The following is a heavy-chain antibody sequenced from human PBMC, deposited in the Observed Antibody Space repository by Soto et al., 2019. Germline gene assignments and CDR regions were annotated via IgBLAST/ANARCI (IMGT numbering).Heavy chain of an antibody. V-gene: IGHV4-59*01. D-gene: IGHD6-13*01. CDR1: GGSISSYY. Sequence: SETLSLTCTVSGGSISSYYWSWIRQPPGKGLEWIGYIYYSGSTNYNPSLKSRVTISVDTSKNQFSLKLSSVTAADTAVYYCARVNVIAGYVDFDYWGQGTLVTVSS. J-gene: IGHJ4*02. CDR2: IYYSGST. CDR3: ARVNVIAGYVDFDY.